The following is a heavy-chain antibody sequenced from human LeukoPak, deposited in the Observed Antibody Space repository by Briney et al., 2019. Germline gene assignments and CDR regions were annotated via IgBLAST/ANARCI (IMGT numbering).Heavy chain of an antibody. CDR3: ARHHPGPDDTADWGDY. Sequence: GESLKISCKGSGYSFTSYWIGWVRQMPGKGLERMGIIYPGDSDTRYSPSFQGQVTISADKSISTAYLQWSSLKASDTAMYYCARHHPGPDDTADWGDYWGQGTLVTVSS. CDR2: IYPGDSDT. V-gene: IGHV5-51*01. J-gene: IGHJ4*02. CDR1: GYSFTSYW. D-gene: IGHD7-27*01.